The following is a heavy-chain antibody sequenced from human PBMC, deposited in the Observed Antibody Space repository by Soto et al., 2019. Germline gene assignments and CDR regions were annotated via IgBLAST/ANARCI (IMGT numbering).Heavy chain of an antibody. V-gene: IGHV1-69*06. J-gene: IGHJ4*02. CDR2: IIPIFGTA. CDR3: AREKAAVAGSFDY. D-gene: IGHD6-19*01. Sequence: ASVKVSCKASGGTFSSYAISWVRQAPGQGLEWMGGIIPIFGTANYAQKFQGRVTITADKSTSTAYMELSSLRSEDTAVYYCAREKAAVAGSFDYWGQGTLVTVSS. CDR1: GGTFSSYA.